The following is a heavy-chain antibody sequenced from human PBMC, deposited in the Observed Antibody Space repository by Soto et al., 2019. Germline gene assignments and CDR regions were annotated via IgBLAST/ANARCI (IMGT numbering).Heavy chain of an antibody. CDR3: ASGLNSVSYWNWFDP. CDR1: GGSISSYY. V-gene: IGHV4-59*01. J-gene: IGHJ5*02. Sequence: SETLSLTCTVSGGSISSYYWSWIRQPPGKGLEWIGYIYYSGSTNYNPSLKSRVTISVDKSKNQFSLKLSSVTAADTAVYYCASGLNSVSYWNWFDPWGQGTLVTVSS. CDR2: IYYSGST. D-gene: IGHD1-26*01.